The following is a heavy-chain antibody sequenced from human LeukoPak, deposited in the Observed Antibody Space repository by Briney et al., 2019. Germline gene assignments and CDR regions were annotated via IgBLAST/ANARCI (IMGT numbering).Heavy chain of an antibody. V-gene: IGHV3-66*01. D-gene: IGHD4-17*01. J-gene: IGHJ6*02. CDR1: EFNVSNSF. CDR3: ARAQQTDFGVGAMDV. Sequence: PGGSLRLSCTASEFNVSNSFIHWVRQAPGKGLEWVSVIYSGGATYFTDSVKGRFSISRDIFKNTVYLQMNSLRVDDTAVFYCARAQQTDFGVGAMDVWGQGTTVTVSS. CDR2: IYSGGAT.